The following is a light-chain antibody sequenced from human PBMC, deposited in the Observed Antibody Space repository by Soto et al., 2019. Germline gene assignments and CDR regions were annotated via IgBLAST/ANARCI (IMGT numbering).Light chain of an antibody. CDR1: QGVSSSTTTTY. J-gene: IGKJ3*01. CDR2: GAS. V-gene: IGKV3-20*01. CDR3: QQYGGSPPFT. Sequence: EVVLTQSPGTLSLSPGETATLSCRASQGVSSSTTTTYLAWYQQKPGQAPRLLIYGASSRATGIPDRFSGSWSGTDFTLTISSLEPEDSAVYYCQQYGGSPPFTFGPGTKVDIK.